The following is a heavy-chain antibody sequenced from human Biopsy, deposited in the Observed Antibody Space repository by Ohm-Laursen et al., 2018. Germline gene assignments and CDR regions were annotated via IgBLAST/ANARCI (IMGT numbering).Heavy chain of an antibody. J-gene: IGHJ3*02. CDR3: AKHGSGWTGDDALHI. Sequence: GTLSLTCTVSGGSISGSSWSWIRQAPGRGLEWVGYISYSGSTSNNPSLKSRTTISVDPSKNQISLKVTFMTAADTAVYYCAKHGSGWTGDDALHIWGQGTMVTVSS. CDR1: GGSISGSS. CDR2: ISYSGST. D-gene: IGHD6-19*01. V-gene: IGHV4-59*08.